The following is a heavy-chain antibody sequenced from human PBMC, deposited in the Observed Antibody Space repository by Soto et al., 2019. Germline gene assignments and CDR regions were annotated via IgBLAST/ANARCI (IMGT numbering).Heavy chain of an antibody. Sequence: GTGPALVNQAQTLALTCTFSGCSLRTSGMCVSWIRQPPGKALEWLARIDWDDDKYYSTSLKTRLTISKDTSNNQVVLTRTNMDPVDTATYYCARIRHYIVVVPANVDYYYYMDVWGKGTSVTGSS. V-gene: IGHV2-70*11. CDR1: GCSLRTSGMC. D-gene: IGHD2-2*01. CDR2: IDWDDDK. CDR3: ARIRHYIVVVPANVDYYYYMDV. J-gene: IGHJ6*03.